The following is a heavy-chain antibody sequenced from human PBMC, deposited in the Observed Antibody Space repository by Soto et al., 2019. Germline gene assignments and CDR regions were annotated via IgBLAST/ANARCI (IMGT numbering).Heavy chain of an antibody. V-gene: IGHV1-69*06. Sequence: SVKVSCKASGGTFSSYAISWVRQAPGQGLEWMGGIIPIFGTANYAQKFQGRVTITADKSTSTAYMELSSLRSEGTAVYYCARGRNQVGATLGYYYYGMDVWGQGTTVTVSS. CDR3: ARGRNQVGATLGYYYYGMDV. D-gene: IGHD1-26*01. CDR2: IIPIFGTA. CDR1: GGTFSSYA. J-gene: IGHJ6*02.